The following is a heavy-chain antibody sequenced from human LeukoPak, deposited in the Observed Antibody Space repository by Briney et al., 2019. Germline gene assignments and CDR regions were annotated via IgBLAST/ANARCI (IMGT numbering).Heavy chain of an antibody. CDR1: GGSISSYY. J-gene: IGHJ4*02. D-gene: IGHD2-15*01. CDR3: ARGGVGWPYYFDY. CDR2: IYYSGST. V-gene: IGHV4-59*01. Sequence: RPSETLSLTCTVSGGSISSYYWSWIRQPPGKGLEWIGYIYYSGSTNYNPSLKSRVTISVDTSKNQFSLKLSSVTAADTAVYYCARGGVGWPYYFDYWGQGTLVTVSS.